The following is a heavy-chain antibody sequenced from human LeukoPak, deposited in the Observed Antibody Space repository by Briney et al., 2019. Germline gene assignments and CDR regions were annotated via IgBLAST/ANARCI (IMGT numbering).Heavy chain of an antibody. CDR3: AVIEPYCGGDCYGPFDY. CDR1: GYTLTDYY. J-gene: IGHJ4*02. Sequence: EASVKVSCKASGYTLTDYYIHWVRQAPGQGLEWMGCINPYNGGTNYAQKFQGRVTMTRDTSISTAYMELSRLRSDDTAVYYCAVIEPYCGGDCYGPFDYWGQGTLVTVSS. CDR2: INPYNGGT. V-gene: IGHV1-2*02. D-gene: IGHD2-21*02.